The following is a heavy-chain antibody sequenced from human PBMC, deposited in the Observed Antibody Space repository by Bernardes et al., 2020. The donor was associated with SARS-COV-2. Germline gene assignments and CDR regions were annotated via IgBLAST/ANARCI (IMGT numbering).Heavy chain of an antibody. Sequence: ASVKVSCKASGYTFTSYDINWVRQATGQGLEWMGWMNPNSGNTGYAQKFQGRVTMTRNTSISTAYMELSSLRSEDTAVYYCARGTPLRYFDWLLYYYGMDVWGQGTTVTVSS. D-gene: IGHD3-9*01. CDR1: GYTFTSYD. CDR3: ARGTPLRYFDWLLYYYGMDV. CDR2: MNPNSGNT. V-gene: IGHV1-8*01. J-gene: IGHJ6*02.